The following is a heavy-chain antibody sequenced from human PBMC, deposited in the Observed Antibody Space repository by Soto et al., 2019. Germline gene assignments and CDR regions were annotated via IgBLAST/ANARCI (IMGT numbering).Heavy chain of an antibody. Sequence: EVQLLESGGGLVQPGGSLRLSCAASGFTFSSYAMSWVRQAPGKGLEWVSAISGSGGSTYYADSVKGRFTISRDNSKKTLYLQMNSLSAEDTAVYYCAKVTDDNYDFWSGYPDYWGQGTLVTVSS. J-gene: IGHJ4*02. CDR2: ISGSGGST. CDR1: GFTFSSYA. D-gene: IGHD3-3*01. V-gene: IGHV3-23*01. CDR3: AKVTDDNYDFWSGYPDY.